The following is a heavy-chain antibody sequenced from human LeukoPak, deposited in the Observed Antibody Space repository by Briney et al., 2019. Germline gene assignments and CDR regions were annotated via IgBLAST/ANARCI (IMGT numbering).Heavy chain of an antibody. CDR3: ARNMIEQLVVGGIRFDP. CDR1: GYTFTSYG. CDR2: ISAYNGNT. J-gene: IGHJ5*02. Sequence: GASVKVSCKASGYTFTSYGISWVRQAPGQGLEWMGWISAYNGNTNYAQKLQGRVTMTTDTSTCTAYMELRSLRSDDTAVYYCARNMIEQLVVGGIRFDPWGQGTLVTVSS. D-gene: IGHD6-6*01. V-gene: IGHV1-18*01.